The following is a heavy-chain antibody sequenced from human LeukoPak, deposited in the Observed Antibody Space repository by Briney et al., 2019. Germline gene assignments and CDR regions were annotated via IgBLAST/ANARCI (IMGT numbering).Heavy chain of an antibody. V-gene: IGHV3-33*08. CDR3: ARDQYYDFWSGYYAPHYYGMDV. J-gene: IGHJ6*02. CDR2: IWYDGSNK. CDR1: GFTFSSSA. D-gene: IGHD3-3*01. Sequence: GGSLRLSCAASGFTFSSSAMSWVRQVPGKGLEWVAVIWYDGSNKYYADSVKGRFTISRDNSKNTLYLQMNSLRAEDTAVYYCARDQYYDFWSGYYAPHYYGMDVWGQGTTVTVSS.